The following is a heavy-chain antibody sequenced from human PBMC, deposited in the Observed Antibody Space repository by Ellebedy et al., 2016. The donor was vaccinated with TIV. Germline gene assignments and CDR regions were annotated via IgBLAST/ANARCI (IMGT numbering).Heavy chain of an antibody. CDR1: GGSFSGYY. J-gene: IGHJ4*02. D-gene: IGHD3-22*01. CDR2: IYYSGST. V-gene: IGHV4-31*11. Sequence: LRLSCAVYGGSFSGYYWSWIRQHPGKGLEWIGYIYYSGSTYYNPSLKSRVTISVDTSKNQFSLKLSSVTAADTAVYYCARHSYSSGYPVDYWGQGTLVTVSS. CDR3: ARHSYSSGYPVDY.